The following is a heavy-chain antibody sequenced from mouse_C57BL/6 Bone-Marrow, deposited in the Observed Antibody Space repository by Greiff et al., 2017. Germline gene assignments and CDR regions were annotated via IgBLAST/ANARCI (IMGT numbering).Heavy chain of an antibody. CDR2: IRNKANGYTT. D-gene: IGHD1-1*01. CDR3: ARYPLYYYGSRYYFDY. Sequence: EVKLMESGGGLVQPGGSLSLSCAASGFTFTDYYMSWVRQPPGKALEWLGFIRNKANGYTTEYSASVKGRFTISRDNSQSILYLQMNALRAEDSATYYCARYPLYYYGSRYYFDYWGQGTTLTVSS. V-gene: IGHV7-3*01. CDR1: GFTFTDYY. J-gene: IGHJ2*01.